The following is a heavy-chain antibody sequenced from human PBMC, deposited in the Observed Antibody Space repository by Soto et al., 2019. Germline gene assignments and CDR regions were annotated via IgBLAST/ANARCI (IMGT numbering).Heavy chain of an antibody. CDR3: ARDPFRTVTTFDH. J-gene: IGHJ4*02. CDR2: TSWKSDVK. V-gene: IGHV3-9*01. D-gene: IGHD4-17*01. CDR1: GFPFDDHA. Sequence: GGSLRLSCAASGFPFDDHAMQWVRQVPGKGLEWVSGTSWKSDVKGYADSVKGRFTISRDNAKDSLFLQMNSLRTEDTALYYCARDPFRTVTTFDHWGQGTLVTVSS.